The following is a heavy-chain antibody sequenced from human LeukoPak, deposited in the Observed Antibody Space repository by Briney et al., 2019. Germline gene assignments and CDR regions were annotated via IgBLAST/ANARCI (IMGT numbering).Heavy chain of an antibody. V-gene: IGHV3-23*01. Sequence: GGSLRLSCAASGFTFSSYAMSWVRQAPGKGLEWVSAISGSGGSTYYADSVKGRFTISRDNSKNTLYLQMNSLRAEDTAVYYCARPTNYDFWEGDYWGQGTLVTVSS. CDR3: ARPTNYDFWEGDY. D-gene: IGHD3-3*01. CDR2: ISGSGGST. CDR1: GFTFSSYA. J-gene: IGHJ4*02.